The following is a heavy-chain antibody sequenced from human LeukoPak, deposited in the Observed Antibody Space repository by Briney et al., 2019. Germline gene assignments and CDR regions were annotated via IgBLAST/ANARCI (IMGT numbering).Heavy chain of an antibody. Sequence: SETLSLTCTVSGGSISSGSYYWRWIRQPAGKGLEWIGRVYTSGNTNYNPSLKSPVTISVDTSKNQFSLKLSSVTAADTAVYYSARGPAEIDYWGQGTLVTVSS. CDR2: VYTSGNT. CDR3: ARGPAEIDY. D-gene: IGHD1-14*01. V-gene: IGHV4-61*02. CDR1: GGSISSGSYY. J-gene: IGHJ4*02.